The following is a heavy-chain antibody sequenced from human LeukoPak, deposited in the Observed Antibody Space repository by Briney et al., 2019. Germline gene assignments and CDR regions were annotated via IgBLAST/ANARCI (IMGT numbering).Heavy chain of an antibody. CDR1: GYTFTSYD. Sequence: ASVKVSCKASGYTFTSYDINWVRQAPGQGLEWMGIINPSGGSTSYAQKFQGRVTMTRDTSTSTVYMELSSLRSEDTAVYYCARDMESIAARYYFDYWGQGTLVTVSS. J-gene: IGHJ4*02. D-gene: IGHD6-6*01. V-gene: IGHV1-46*01. CDR3: ARDMESIAARYYFDY. CDR2: INPSGGST.